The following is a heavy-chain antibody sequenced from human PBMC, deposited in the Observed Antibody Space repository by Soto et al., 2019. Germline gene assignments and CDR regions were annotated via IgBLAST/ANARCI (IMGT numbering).Heavy chain of an antibody. D-gene: IGHD3-3*01. V-gene: IGHV1-2*04. Sequence: GASVKVSCKASGYTFTGYYMHWVRQAPGQGLEWMGWINPNSGGTNYAQKFQGWVTMTRDTSISTAYMELSRLRSDDTAVYYCARGSGFWSGPTNWFDPWGQGTVVTVSS. J-gene: IGHJ5*02. CDR3: ARGSGFWSGPTNWFDP. CDR1: GYTFTGYY. CDR2: INPNSGGT.